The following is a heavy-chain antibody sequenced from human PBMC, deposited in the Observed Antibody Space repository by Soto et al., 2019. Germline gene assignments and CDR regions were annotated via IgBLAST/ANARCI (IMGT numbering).Heavy chain of an antibody. J-gene: IGHJ4*02. CDR1: GFTFSNAW. D-gene: IGHD3-3*01. Sequence: GGSLRLSCAASGFTFSNAWMSWVRQAPGRGLEWVGRIKSKTDGGTTDYAAPVRGRFTISRDDSKNTLYLQMNSLKTEDTAVYYCTTARNDFWTGYSDIYFDYWGQGTLVTVSS. CDR2: IKSKTDGGTT. CDR3: TTARNDFWTGYSDIYFDY. V-gene: IGHV3-15*01.